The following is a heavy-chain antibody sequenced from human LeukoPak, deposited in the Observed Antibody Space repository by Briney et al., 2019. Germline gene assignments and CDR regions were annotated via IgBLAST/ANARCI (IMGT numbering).Heavy chain of an antibody. J-gene: IGHJ4*02. V-gene: IGHV1-69*13. Sequence: GASVKVSCKASGGTFSSYAISWVRQAPGQGLEWMGGIIPIFGTANYAQKFQGGVTITADEYTSTAYMELSSLRSDDTAVYYCARMARLGLFDYWGQGTLVTVSS. CDR3: ARMARLGLFDY. D-gene: IGHD3-16*01. CDR2: IIPIFGTA. CDR1: GGTFSSYA.